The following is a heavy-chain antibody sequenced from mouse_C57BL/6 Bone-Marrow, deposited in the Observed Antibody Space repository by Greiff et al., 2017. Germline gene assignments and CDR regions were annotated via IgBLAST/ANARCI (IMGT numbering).Heavy chain of an antibody. CDR3: ARRYYDYDGFDY. Sequence: EVQLQQSGPELVKPGASVKISCKASGYSFTGYYMNWVKRSPEKSLEWIGEINPSTGGTTYNQKFKAKATLTVDKSSSTAYMQLKSLTSEDSAVYYCARRYYDYDGFDYWGQGTTLTVSS. D-gene: IGHD2-4*01. J-gene: IGHJ2*01. CDR1: GYSFTGYY. V-gene: IGHV1-42*01. CDR2: INPSTGGT.